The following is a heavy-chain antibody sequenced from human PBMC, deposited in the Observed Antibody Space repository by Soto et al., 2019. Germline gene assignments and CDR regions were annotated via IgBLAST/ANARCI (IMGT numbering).Heavy chain of an antibody. J-gene: IGHJ5*02. V-gene: IGHV3-9*01. D-gene: IGHD1-1*01. Sequence: EVQLVESGGGLVQPGRSLRLSCAASGFSCDDYAIHWVRLPPGKGLEWVSGISWNSGDVEYAASVRGRFTISRDDAARSGFLDMKNLRLEDTALYLCAKSLGPQLANNLFDPWGQGTLVTVSS. CDR3: AKSLGPQLANNLFDP. CDR1: GFSCDDYA. CDR2: ISWNSGDV.